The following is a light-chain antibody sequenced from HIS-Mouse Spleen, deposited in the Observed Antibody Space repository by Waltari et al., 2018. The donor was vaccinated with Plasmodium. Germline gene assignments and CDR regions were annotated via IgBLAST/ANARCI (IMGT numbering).Light chain of an antibody. J-gene: IGKJ3*01. CDR1: QSVSSN. CDR3: QQYNNWSFT. CDR2: GAS. Sequence: EIVMTQSPATLSVSPGEGATLSCRARQSVSSNLAWYQQKPGQAPRLLIYGASTRATGIPARFSGSGSGTEFTLTISSLQSEDFAVYYCQQYNNWSFTFGPGTKVDIK. V-gene: IGKV3-15*01.